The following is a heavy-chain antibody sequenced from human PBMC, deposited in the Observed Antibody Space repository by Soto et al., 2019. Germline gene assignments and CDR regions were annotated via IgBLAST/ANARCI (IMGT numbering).Heavy chain of an antibody. CDR2: ISSSSSTI. D-gene: IGHD6-6*01. CDR1: GFTFSSYS. CDR3: ARGTIVARQHLDY. J-gene: IGHJ4*02. Sequence: GGSLRLSCAASGFTFSSYSMNWVRQAPGKGLEWVSYISSSSSTIYYADSVKGRFTISRDNAKNSLYLQMDSLRVEDTAVYYCARGTIVARQHLDYWGQGTLVTVSS. V-gene: IGHV3-48*01.